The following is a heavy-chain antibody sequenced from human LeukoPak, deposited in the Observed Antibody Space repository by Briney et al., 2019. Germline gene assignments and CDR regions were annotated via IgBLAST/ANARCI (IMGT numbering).Heavy chain of an antibody. Sequence: SETLSLTCAVYGGSFSGYYWSWIRQPPGKGLEWIGEINHSGSTNYNPSLKSRVTISVDTSKNQFSLKLSPVTAADTAVYYCAVNYYDSSGYYSTFDYWGQGTLVTVSS. CDR3: AVNYYDSSGYYSTFDY. D-gene: IGHD3-22*01. CDR1: GGSFSGYY. V-gene: IGHV4-34*01. J-gene: IGHJ4*02. CDR2: INHSGST.